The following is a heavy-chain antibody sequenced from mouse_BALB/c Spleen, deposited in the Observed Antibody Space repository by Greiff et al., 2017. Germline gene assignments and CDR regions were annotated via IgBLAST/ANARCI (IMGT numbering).Heavy chain of an antibody. CDR3: AGTAYYAMDY. J-gene: IGHJ4*01. CDR1: GFTFTDYY. Sequence: EVKLVESGGGLVQPGGSLRLSCATSGFTFTDYYMSWVRQPPGKALEWLGFIRNKANGYTTEYSASVKGRFTISRDNSQSILYLQMNTLRAEDSATYYCAGTAYYAMDYWGQGTSVTVSS. D-gene: IGHD1-2*01. V-gene: IGHV7-3*02. CDR2: IRNKANGYTT.